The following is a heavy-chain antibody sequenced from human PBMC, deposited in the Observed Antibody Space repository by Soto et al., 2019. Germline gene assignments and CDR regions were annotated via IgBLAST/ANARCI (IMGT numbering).Heavy chain of an antibody. CDR2: IYHSGST. V-gene: IGHV4-38-2*02. J-gene: IGHJ4*02. CDR1: GYSISSGYY. Sequence: PSETLSLTCAVSGYSISSGYYWGWIRQPPGKGLEWIGSIYHSGSTYYNPSLKSRVTISVDTSKNQFSLKLSSVTAADTAVYYCARDFLGSWDYWGQGTLVTVSS. CDR3: ARDFLGSWDY.